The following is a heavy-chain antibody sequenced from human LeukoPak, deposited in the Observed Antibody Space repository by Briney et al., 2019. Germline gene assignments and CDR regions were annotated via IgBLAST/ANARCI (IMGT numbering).Heavy chain of an antibody. D-gene: IGHD1-7*01. CDR2: INHSGST. J-gene: IGHJ3*02. Sequence: SETLSLTCAVYGXSFSGYYWSWIRQPPGKGLEWIGEINHSGSTNYNPSLKSRVTISVDTSKNQFSLKLSSVTAADTAAYYCARVNWNYGFMAFDIWGQGTIVTVSS. V-gene: IGHV4-34*01. CDR1: GXSFSGYY. CDR3: ARVNWNYGFMAFDI.